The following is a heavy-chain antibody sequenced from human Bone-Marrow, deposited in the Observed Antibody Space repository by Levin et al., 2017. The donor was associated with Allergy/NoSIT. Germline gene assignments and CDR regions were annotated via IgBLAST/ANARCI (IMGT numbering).Heavy chain of an antibody. Sequence: GESLKISCAASGFTFSSYGMHWVRQAPGKGLEWVAVIWYDGSNKYYADSVKGRFTISRDNSKNTLYLQMNSLRAEDTAVYYCARDPTPGGVIVTLDYWGQGTLVTVSS. CDR2: IWYDGSNK. V-gene: IGHV3-33*01. CDR1: GFTFSSYG. J-gene: IGHJ4*02. CDR3: ARDPTPGGVIVTLDY. D-gene: IGHD3-16*02.